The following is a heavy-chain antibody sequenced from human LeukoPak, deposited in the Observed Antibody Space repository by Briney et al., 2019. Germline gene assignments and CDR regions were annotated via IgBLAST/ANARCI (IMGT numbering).Heavy chain of an antibody. J-gene: IGHJ3*02. D-gene: IGHD5-18*01. V-gene: IGHV3-30-3*01. CDR2: ISYDGSNK. CDR3: AGSAVDTAGGGAFDI. Sequence: GGSLRLSCAASGFTFSSYAMHWVRQAPGKGLEWVAVISYDGSNKYYADSVKGRFTISRDNSKNTLYLQMNSLRAEDTAVYYCAGSAVDTAGGGAFDIWGQGTMVTVSS. CDR1: GFTFSSYA.